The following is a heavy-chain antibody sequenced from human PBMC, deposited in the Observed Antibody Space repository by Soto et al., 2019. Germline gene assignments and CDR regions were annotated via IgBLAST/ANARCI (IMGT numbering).Heavy chain of an antibody. CDR3: IFFFQAEDGIRDVGPVSAFLLNRSSDL. CDR2: IKSKADGGTT. V-gene: IGHV3-15*07. J-gene: IGHJ2*01. D-gene: IGHD1-26*01. Sequence: KGLERVGRIKSKADGGTTDYAAPVKGRFTISRDDSKNTLYLQMNSLKSEDTAVYFCIFFFQAEDGIRDVGPVSAFLLNRSSDL.